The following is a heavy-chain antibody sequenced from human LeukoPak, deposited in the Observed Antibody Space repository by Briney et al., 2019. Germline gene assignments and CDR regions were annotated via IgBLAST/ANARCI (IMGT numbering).Heavy chain of an antibody. D-gene: IGHD3-3*01. CDR3: ARSPEILRFLEWLPPNYYYYGMDV. CDR1: GYTFTSYD. V-gene: IGHV1-8*01. J-gene: IGHJ6*02. Sequence: ASVKVSCKASGYTFTSYDINWVRQATGQGLEWMGWMNPNSGNTGYAQKFQGRVTMTRNTSISTAYMELSSLRSEDTAVYYCARSPEILRFLEWLPPNYYYYGMDVWGQGTTVTVSS. CDR2: MNPNSGNT.